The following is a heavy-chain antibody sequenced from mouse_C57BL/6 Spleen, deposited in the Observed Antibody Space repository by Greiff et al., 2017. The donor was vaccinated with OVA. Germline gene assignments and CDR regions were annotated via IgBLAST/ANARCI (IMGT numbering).Heavy chain of an antibody. CDR2: IDPSDSET. D-gene: IGHD4-1*01. V-gene: IGHV1-52*01. CDR1: GYTFTSYW. J-gene: IGHJ4*01. Sequence: QVQLQQPGAELVRPGASVKLSCKASGYTFTSYWMHWVKQRPRQGLEWIGNIDPSDSETNYNQKFKDKATLTVDKSSSTAYMQLSSLTSEDSAVYYCAREGDLNCIIDYWGQGTSVTVSS. CDR3: AREGDLNCIIDY.